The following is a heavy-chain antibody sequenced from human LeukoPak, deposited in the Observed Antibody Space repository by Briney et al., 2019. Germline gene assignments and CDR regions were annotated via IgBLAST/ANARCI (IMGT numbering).Heavy chain of an antibody. J-gene: IGHJ6*03. Sequence: PSETLSLTCSVSGDSISTSRYYWGWIRQPPGKGLEWIGTIYYSGSTYYNPSLTSRVTISVDTSKNQFSLKLSSMTAADTAVYYCARHKDYYYSYMDVWGKGTTVTISS. V-gene: IGHV4-39*01. CDR2: IYYSGST. CDR1: GDSISTSRYY. CDR3: ARHKDYYYSYMDV.